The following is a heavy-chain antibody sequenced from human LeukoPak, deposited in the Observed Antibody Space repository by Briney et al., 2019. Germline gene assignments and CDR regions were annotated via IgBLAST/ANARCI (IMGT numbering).Heavy chain of an antibody. D-gene: IGHD2-21*02. CDR1: GYTFISYG. Sequence: GASVKVSCKTSGYTFISYGISWVRQAPGQGLEWMGWINTNTGNPTYAQGFTGRFVFSLDTSVSTAYLQISSLKAEDTAVYYCASSCGGDCYSFKESGAFDIWGQGTMVTVSS. J-gene: IGHJ3*02. CDR3: ASSCGGDCYSFKESGAFDI. CDR2: INTNTGNP. V-gene: IGHV7-4-1*02.